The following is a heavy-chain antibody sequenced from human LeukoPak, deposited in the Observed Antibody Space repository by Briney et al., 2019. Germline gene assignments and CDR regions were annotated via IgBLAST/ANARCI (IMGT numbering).Heavy chain of an antibody. CDR3: ARGRQNYYDSSGYLRDY. J-gene: IGHJ4*02. CDR2: INPNSGGT. D-gene: IGHD3-22*01. Sequence: GASVKVSCKASGYTFTGYYVHWVRQAPGQGLEWMGWINPNSGGTNYAQKFQGRVSMTRDTSISTAYMELSRLRSDDTAVYYCARGRQNYYDSSGYLRDYWGQGTLVTVSS. V-gene: IGHV1-2*02. CDR1: GYTFTGYY.